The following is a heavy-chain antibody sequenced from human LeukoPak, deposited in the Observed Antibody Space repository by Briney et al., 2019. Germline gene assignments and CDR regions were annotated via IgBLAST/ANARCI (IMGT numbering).Heavy chain of an antibody. D-gene: IGHD3-3*01. V-gene: IGHV4-31*03. CDR2: IYYSGST. CDR3: ARGEVDDFWSGYFGGMDV. Sequence: SQTLSLTCTVSGGSISSGGYYWSWIRQHPGKGLEWIGYIYYSGSTYYNPSLKSRVTISVDTSKNQFSLKLSSVTAADTAVYYCARGEVDDFWSGYFGGMDVWGQGTTVTVSS. J-gene: IGHJ6*02. CDR1: GGSISSGGYY.